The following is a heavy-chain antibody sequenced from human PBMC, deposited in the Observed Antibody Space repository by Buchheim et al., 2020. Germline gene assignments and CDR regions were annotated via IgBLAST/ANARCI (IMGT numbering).Heavy chain of an antibody. V-gene: IGHV3-74*01. CDR1: GFTVSSSW. D-gene: IGHD3-10*01. J-gene: IGHJ4*02. CDR3: ARSWRFSLDS. Sequence: EVQLVESGGGLVQPGGSLRLSCAASGFTVSSSWMHWVRQAPGKGLVWVSRLTADGRDTAYADSVKGRFTISRDNAKNQLYLQMNTLRAEDTAVYYCARSWRFSLDSWGRGTL. CDR2: LTADGRDT.